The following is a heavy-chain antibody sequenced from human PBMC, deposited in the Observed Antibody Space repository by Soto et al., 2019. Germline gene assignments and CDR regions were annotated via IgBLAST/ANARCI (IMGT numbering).Heavy chain of an antibody. J-gene: IGHJ6*02. Sequence: SGGSLRLSCAASGFTFSNAWMNWVRQAPGKGLEWVGRIKGKTDGGTTDYAAPVKGRFTISRDDSKNTLYLQMNSLKTEDTAVYYCTTDDRDIVVVPVSTNYYYYGMDVWGQGTTVTV. V-gene: IGHV3-15*07. D-gene: IGHD2-2*01. CDR3: TTDDRDIVVVPVSTNYYYYGMDV. CDR1: GFTFSNAW. CDR2: IKGKTDGGTT.